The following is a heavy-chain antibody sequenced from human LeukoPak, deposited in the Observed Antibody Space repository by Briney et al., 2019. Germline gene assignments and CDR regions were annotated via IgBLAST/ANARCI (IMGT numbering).Heavy chain of an antibody. CDR3: ARGRGRDYDFWSGYPNFDY. D-gene: IGHD3-3*01. CDR1: GGTFSSYA. CDR2: IIPIFGTA. V-gene: IGHV1-69*05. Sequence: ASVKVSCKASGGTFSSYAISWVRRAPGQGLEWMGGIIPIFGTANYAQKFQGRVTITTDESTSTAYMELSSLRSEDKAVYYCARGRGRDYDFWSGYPNFDYWGQGTLVTVSS. J-gene: IGHJ4*02.